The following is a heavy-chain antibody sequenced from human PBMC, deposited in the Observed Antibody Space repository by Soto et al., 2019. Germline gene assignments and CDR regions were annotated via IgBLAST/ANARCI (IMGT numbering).Heavy chain of an antibody. J-gene: IGHJ5*02. CDR1: GGSFSGYY. V-gene: IGHV4-34*01. D-gene: IGHD3-3*01. CDR3: ARRAITIFGTKTFDP. Sequence: SETLSLTCAVYGGSFSGYYWSWIRQPPGKGLEWIGEINHSGSTNYNPSLKSRVTISVDTSKNQFSLKLSSVTAADTAVYYCARRAITIFGTKTFDPWGQGTLVTVSS. CDR2: INHSGST.